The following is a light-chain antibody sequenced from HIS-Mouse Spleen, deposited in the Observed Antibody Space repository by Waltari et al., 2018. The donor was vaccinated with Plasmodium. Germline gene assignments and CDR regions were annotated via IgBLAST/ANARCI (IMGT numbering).Light chain of an antibody. V-gene: IGLV3-10*01. CDR1: ALPKKY. CDR2: EDS. Sequence: SYELTQPPSVSVSPGQTARITCSGDALPKKYASWYQQKSGQAPVLVIYEDSKRPSGIPERCSGSRSGKMATLTISGAQVEDEADYYCYSTDSSGNHRVFGGGTKLTVL. CDR3: YSTDSSGNHRV. J-gene: IGLJ3*02.